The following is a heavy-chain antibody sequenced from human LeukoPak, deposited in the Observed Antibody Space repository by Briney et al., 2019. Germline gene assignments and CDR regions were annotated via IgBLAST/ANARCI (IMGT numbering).Heavy chain of an antibody. CDR2: ISAYNGNT. D-gene: IGHD1-26*01. Sequence: ASVKVSCKASGYTFTSYGISWVRQAPGQGLEWMGWISAYNGNTNYAQKLQGRVTMTTDTSTSTAYMELRSLRSDDTAVYYCAAYSGSFTILAGAFDIWGQGTMVTVSS. J-gene: IGHJ3*02. CDR3: AAYSGSFTILAGAFDI. CDR1: GYTFTSYG. V-gene: IGHV1-18*01.